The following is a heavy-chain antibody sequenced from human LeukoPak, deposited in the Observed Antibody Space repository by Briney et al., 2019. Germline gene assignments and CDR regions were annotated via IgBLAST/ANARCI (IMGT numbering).Heavy chain of an antibody. CDR2: ISYDGSNK. J-gene: IGHJ4*02. V-gene: IGHV3-30*03. D-gene: IGHD2-2*01. Sequence: GRSLRLSCAASGFTFSSYGMHWVRQAPGKGLEWVAVISYDGSNKYYADSVKGRFTISRDNSKNTLYLQMNSLRDADTAVYYCARDRVRSVVVPAAPQDYWGQGTLVTVSS. CDR1: GFTFSSYG. CDR3: ARDRVRSVVVPAAPQDY.